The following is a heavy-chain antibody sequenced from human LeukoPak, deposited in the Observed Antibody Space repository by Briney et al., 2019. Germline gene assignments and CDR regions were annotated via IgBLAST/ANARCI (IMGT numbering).Heavy chain of an antibody. CDR3: ARGENGDYYYYYGMDV. CDR1: GYTFTGYY. Sequence: GASVKVSCKASGYTFTGYYMHWVRQAPGQGLEWMGWINPNSGGTNYAQKFQGRVTMTGDTSISTAYMELSGLRSDDTAVYYCARGENGDYYYYYGMDVWGQGTTVTVSS. D-gene: IGHD4-17*01. CDR2: INPNSGGT. J-gene: IGHJ6*02. V-gene: IGHV1-2*02.